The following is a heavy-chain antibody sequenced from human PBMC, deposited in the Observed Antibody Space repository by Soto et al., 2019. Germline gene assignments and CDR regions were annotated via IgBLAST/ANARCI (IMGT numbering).Heavy chain of an antibody. J-gene: IGHJ6*02. D-gene: IGHD2-8*01. CDR2: INPKSGGT. CDR3: ARGDSTDCSNGVCSFFYNHDMDV. Sequence: ASVKVSCKASGYSFTDYHIHWVRQAPGQGLEWLGRINPKSGGTSTAQKFQGWVTMTTDTSISTASMGLTRLTSDDTAIYYCARGDSTDCSNGVCSFFYNHDMDVWGQGTTVTVSS. CDR1: GYSFTDYH. V-gene: IGHV1-2*04.